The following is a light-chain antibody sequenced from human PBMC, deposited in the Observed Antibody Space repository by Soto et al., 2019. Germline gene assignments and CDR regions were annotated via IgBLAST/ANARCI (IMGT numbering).Light chain of an antibody. CDR1: QSISNY. CDR3: QQSYSILPLT. J-gene: IGKJ4*01. V-gene: IGKV1-39*01. Sequence: DIQMTQSPTSLSASVGDRVTIICRASQSISNYLNWYQQKPGKAPKLLISAASSLQSEVPSRFSGSGSGTDFTLTISSLQPEDFATYYCQQSYSILPLTFGGGTKVEIK. CDR2: AAS.